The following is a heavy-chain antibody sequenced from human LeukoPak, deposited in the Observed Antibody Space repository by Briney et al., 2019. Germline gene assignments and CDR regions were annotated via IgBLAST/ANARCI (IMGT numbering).Heavy chain of an antibody. J-gene: IGHJ4*02. CDR1: GGSFSGYY. Sequence: SETLSLTCAVYGGSFSGYYWSWIRQPPGKGLEWIGEINHSGSTNYNPSLKSRATISVDTSKNQFSLKLSSVTAADTAVYYCARLNPGYCSGGSCYSVDYWGQGTLVTVSS. CDR2: INHSGST. CDR3: ARLNPGYCSGGSCYSVDY. D-gene: IGHD2-15*01. V-gene: IGHV4-34*01.